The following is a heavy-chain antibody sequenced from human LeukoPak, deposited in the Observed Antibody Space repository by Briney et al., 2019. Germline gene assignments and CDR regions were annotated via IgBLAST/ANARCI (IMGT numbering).Heavy chain of an antibody. Sequence: SETLSLTCTVSSDSLSSYYWSWIRQPPGKGLEWIGSIYYSGSTYYNPSLKSRVTISVDTSKNQFSLKLSSVTAADTAVYYCARAQWLVSFDYWGQGTLVTVSS. CDR2: IYYSGST. V-gene: IGHV4-39*07. CDR1: SDSLSSYY. CDR3: ARAQWLVSFDY. D-gene: IGHD6-19*01. J-gene: IGHJ4*02.